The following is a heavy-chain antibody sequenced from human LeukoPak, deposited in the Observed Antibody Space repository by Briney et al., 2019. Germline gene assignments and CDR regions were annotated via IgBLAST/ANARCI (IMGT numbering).Heavy chain of an antibody. J-gene: IGHJ4*02. CDR2: INHSGST. V-gene: IGHV4-34*01. CDR1: DGSYSSYY. Sequence: SETLSLTCAVYDGSYSSYYWSWIRNHPGKGLEWIGEINHSGSTNYNPSLKSRVTISVDMSKNQFSLKLSSVTAADTAVYYCARSDGDPIFDYWGQGTLVTVSS. D-gene: IGHD4-17*01. CDR3: ARSDGDPIFDY.